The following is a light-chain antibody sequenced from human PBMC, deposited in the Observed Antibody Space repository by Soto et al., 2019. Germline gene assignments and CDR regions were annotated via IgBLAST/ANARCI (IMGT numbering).Light chain of an antibody. CDR1: NNDVGNYKL. CDR2: DGT. Sequence: QSALTQPASVSESPGQSITISCTGTNNDVGNYKLVSWFQHHLGKSPKLIIYDGTKRPSGVSNRFSPSQSGNTASLTISGLQAEDEVDYYCYSYVGTSTWVFGGGTKVTVL. V-gene: IGLV2-23*01. CDR3: YSYVGTSTWV. J-gene: IGLJ3*02.